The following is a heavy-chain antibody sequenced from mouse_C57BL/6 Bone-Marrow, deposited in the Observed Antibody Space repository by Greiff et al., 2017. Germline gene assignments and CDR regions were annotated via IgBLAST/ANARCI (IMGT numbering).Heavy chain of an antibody. CDR2: ISDGGSYT. V-gene: IGHV5-4*01. D-gene: IGHD1-1*01. Sequence: EVQLQESGGGLVKPGGSLKLSCAASGFTFSSYAMSWVRQTPEKRLEWVATISDGGSYTYYPDNVKGRFTISRDNAKNNLYLQMSHLKSEDTAMYYCARDPFYYYGTDYFDYWGQGTTLTVSS. CDR1: GFTFSSYA. J-gene: IGHJ2*01. CDR3: ARDPFYYYGTDYFDY.